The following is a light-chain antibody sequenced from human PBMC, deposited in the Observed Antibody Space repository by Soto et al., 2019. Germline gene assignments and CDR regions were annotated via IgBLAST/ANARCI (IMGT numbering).Light chain of an antibody. CDR3: ATWHDSFYV. CDR2: TNN. Sequence: SVLTQPPSASGTPGQRVTVSCSGSTSDIGTNAVNWFQHLPGTAPRLLIYTNNQRPSGVPDRFSGSKSGTSASLAISGLQSEDEATYYCATWHDSFYVFGTGTKVTVL. V-gene: IGLV1-44*01. J-gene: IGLJ1*01. CDR1: TSDIGTNA.